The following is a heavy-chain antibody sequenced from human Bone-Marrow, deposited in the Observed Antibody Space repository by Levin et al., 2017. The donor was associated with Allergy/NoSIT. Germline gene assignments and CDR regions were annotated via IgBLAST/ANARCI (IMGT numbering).Heavy chain of an antibody. V-gene: IGHV4-39*02. CDR2: IYYSGST. J-gene: IGHJ6*02. CDR1: GGSISSSSYY. Sequence: SETLSLTCTVSGGSISSSSYYWGWIRQPPGKGLEWIGSIYYSGSTYYNPSLKSRVTISVDTSKNQFSLKLSSVTAADTAVYYCARDMVAGGMDGWGQGTTVTVSS. D-gene: IGHD4/OR15-4a*01. CDR3: ARDMVAGGMDG.